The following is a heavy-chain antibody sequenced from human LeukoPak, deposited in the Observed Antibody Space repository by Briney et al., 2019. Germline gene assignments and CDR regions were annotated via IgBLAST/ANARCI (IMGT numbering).Heavy chain of an antibody. D-gene: IGHD6-13*01. CDR2: MNPNSGNT. CDR3: ARGRPSSSWTQNWFDP. V-gene: IGHV1-8*01. Sequence: ASVKVSCKASGYTFTSYDINWVRQATGQGLEWMGWMNPNSGNTGYAQKFQGRVTMTRNTSISTAYMGLSSLRSEDTAVYYCARGRPSSSWTQNWFDPWGQGTLVTVSS. J-gene: IGHJ5*02. CDR1: GYTFTSYD.